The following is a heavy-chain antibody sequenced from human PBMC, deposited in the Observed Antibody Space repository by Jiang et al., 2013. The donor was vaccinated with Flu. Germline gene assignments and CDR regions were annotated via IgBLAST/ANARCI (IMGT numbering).Heavy chain of an antibody. D-gene: IGHD5-12*01. V-gene: IGHV4-39*01. J-gene: IGHJ5*02. CDR2: IYYSGST. CDR3: ARQNVDKGRDWFDP. CDR1: GGSISSSSYY. Sequence: SLTCTVSGGSISSSSYYWGWIRQPPGKGLEWIGSIYYSGSTYYNPSLKSRVTISVDTSKNQFSLKLSSVTAADTAVYYCARQNVDKGRDWFDPWGQGTLVTVSS.